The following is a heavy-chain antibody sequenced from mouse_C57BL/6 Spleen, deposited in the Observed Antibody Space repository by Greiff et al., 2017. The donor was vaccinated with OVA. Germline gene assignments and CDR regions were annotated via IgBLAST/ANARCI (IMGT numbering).Heavy chain of an antibody. J-gene: IGHJ4*01. Sequence: EVKLVESGGGLVQPGGSLSLSCAASGFTFTDYYMSWVRQPPGKALEWLGFIRNKANGYTTEYSASVKGRFTISRDNSKSILYLQMNALRAEDGATYYCARYRSSYYSNHYAMDYWGQGTSVTVSS. V-gene: IGHV7-3*01. CDR1: GFTFTDYY. CDR3: ARYRSSYYSNHYAMDY. D-gene: IGHD2-5*01. CDR2: IRNKANGYTT.